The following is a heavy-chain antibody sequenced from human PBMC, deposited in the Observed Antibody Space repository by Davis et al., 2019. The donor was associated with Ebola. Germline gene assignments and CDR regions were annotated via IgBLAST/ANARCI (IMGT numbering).Heavy chain of an antibody. CDR1: GGSISSSSYY. Sequence: MPSETLSLTCTVSGGSISSSSYYWGWIRQPPGKGLEWIGSIYYSGSTYYNPSLKSRVTISVDTSKNQFSLKLSSVTAADTAVYYCARCSNENHYALDYWGQGTLVTVSS. CDR2: IYYSGST. J-gene: IGHJ4*02. D-gene: IGHD4-17*01. CDR3: ARCSNENHYALDY. V-gene: IGHV4-39*01.